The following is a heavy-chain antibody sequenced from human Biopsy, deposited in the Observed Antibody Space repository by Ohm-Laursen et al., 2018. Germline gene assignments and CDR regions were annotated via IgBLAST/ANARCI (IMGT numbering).Heavy chain of an antibody. CDR3: ARRGSGGRSFDY. CDR1: GGSISSYY. V-gene: IGHV4-59*08. J-gene: IGHJ4*02. Sequence: TLSLTCTVSGGSISSYYWMWIRQPPGKGLEWIGYIHHAQSATYSPSLKSRVTISVDTSKNQISLKLGSVTVADTAVFYCARRGSGGRSFDYWGQGSLVTVSS. D-gene: IGHD2-15*01. CDR2: IHHAQSA.